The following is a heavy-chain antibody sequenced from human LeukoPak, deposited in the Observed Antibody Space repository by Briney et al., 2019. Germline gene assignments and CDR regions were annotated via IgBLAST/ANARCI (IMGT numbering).Heavy chain of an antibody. D-gene: IGHD3-10*01. CDR2: IYYTGST. Sequence: SETLSLTCTVSGGSINNYYWSWVRQPPGAGLEWLAYIYYTGSTNYNPSLKTRLTISVDTSKNQFSLRLNSVTAADTAVYYCAREFLWFGEFTFDYWGQGTLVTVSS. V-gene: IGHV4-59*08. J-gene: IGHJ4*02. CDR1: GGSINNYY. CDR3: AREFLWFGEFTFDY.